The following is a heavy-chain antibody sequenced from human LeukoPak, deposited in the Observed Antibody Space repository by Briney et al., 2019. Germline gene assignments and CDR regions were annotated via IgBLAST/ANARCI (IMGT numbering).Heavy chain of an antibody. Sequence: PGGSLRLSCAASGFTFSSYSMNWVRQAPGKGLEWVSAISGSGGSTYYADSVKGRFTISRDNSKNTLYLQMNSLRAEDTAVYYCAKDGSGWNPGKYWGQGTLVTVSS. CDR3: AKDGSGWNPGKY. CDR2: ISGSGGST. J-gene: IGHJ4*02. D-gene: IGHD6-19*01. V-gene: IGHV3-23*01. CDR1: GFTFSSYS.